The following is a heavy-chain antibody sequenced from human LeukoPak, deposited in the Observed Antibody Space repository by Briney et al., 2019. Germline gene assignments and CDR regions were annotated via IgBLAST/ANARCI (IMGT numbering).Heavy chain of an antibody. CDR3: AKEAGYSSGWYDY. Sequence: GGSLRLSCAASEFTFSSYTMSWVRQAPGKGLKWLSGISVGGVATYYADSVTGRFTVSRDNSKNTLYLQMNSLRAAVTVAYYCAKEAGYSSGWYDYWGPGTLVTVSS. CDR1: EFTFSSYT. D-gene: IGHD6-19*01. J-gene: IGHJ4*02. CDR2: ISVGGVAT. V-gene: IGHV3-23*01.